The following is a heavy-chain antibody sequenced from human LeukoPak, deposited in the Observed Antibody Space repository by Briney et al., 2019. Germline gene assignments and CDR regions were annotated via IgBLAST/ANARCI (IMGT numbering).Heavy chain of an antibody. CDR2: ISSSSSYI. J-gene: IGHJ4*02. CDR3: ARDHCSSTSCFPSGTNYFDS. D-gene: IGHD2-2*01. V-gene: IGHV3-21*01. CDR1: GFTFSSYS. Sequence: AGGSLRLSCAASGFTFSSYSMNWVRQAPGKGLEWVSSISSSSSYIYYADSVKGRFTISRDNAKNSLYLQMNSLRAEDTAVYYCARDHCSSTSCFPSGTNYFDSWGQGTPVTVSS.